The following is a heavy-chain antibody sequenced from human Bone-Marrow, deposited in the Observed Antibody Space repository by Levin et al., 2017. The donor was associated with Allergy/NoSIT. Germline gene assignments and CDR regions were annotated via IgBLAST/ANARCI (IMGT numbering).Heavy chain of an antibody. CDR1: GTSISSSY. D-gene: IGHD3-22*01. Sequence: PSETLSLTCTVSGTSISSSYWSWVRQPPGKGLEWIGHVEDKVGTNYNPSLRSRVSMSLDNSKTHFSLRLSSVTAADTAVYYCARLRTLTNYYDRSTYFSWGQGTLVTVSS. CDR2: VEDKVGT. V-gene: IGHV4-59*08. CDR3: ARLRTLTNYYDRSTYFS. J-gene: IGHJ4*02.